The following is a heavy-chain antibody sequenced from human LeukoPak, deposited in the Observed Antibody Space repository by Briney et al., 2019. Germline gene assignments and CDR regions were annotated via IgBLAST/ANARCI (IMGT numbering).Heavy chain of an antibody. Sequence: GASVKVSCKASGGTFSSYTINWVRQAPGQGLEWMGGIIPVFGTANYVQKFQGRVTITADESTSTAYMELSSLRSEDTAVYYCARDPVVGATTDNYWGQGTLVTVSS. CDR2: IIPVFGTA. V-gene: IGHV1-69*13. CDR3: ARDPVVGATTDNY. D-gene: IGHD1-26*01. CDR1: GGTFSSYT. J-gene: IGHJ4*02.